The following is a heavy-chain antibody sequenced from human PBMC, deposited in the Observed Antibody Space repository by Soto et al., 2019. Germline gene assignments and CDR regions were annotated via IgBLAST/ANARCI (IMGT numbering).Heavy chain of an antibody. CDR2: ILYDGSTK. Sequence: QVPLVESGGGVVQPGRSLRLSCEASGFDFSRYGMHWVRQAPGKGLEWVSVILYDGSTKYYADSVKGRFTVSRDNSRNTLYLQMNSLRDEDTAVYYCARLKLVAGRNRFDPWGQGTLVTVSS. D-gene: IGHD6-19*01. CDR1: GFDFSRYG. J-gene: IGHJ5*02. CDR3: ARLKLVAGRNRFDP. V-gene: IGHV3-33*01.